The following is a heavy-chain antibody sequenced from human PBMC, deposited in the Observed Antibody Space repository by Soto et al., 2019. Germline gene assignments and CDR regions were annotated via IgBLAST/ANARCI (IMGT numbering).Heavy chain of an antibody. CDR1: GFTFSSYA. D-gene: IGHD2-2*01. Sequence: GSLRLSCAASGFTFSSYAMSWVRQAPGKGLEWVSAISGSGGSTYYAVSVKGRFTISRDNSKNTLYLQMNSLRAEDTAVYYCAKRLLTLGYCSSTSCYEYDYWGQGTLVTVSS. V-gene: IGHV3-23*01. CDR3: AKRLLTLGYCSSTSCYEYDY. J-gene: IGHJ4*02. CDR2: ISGSGGST.